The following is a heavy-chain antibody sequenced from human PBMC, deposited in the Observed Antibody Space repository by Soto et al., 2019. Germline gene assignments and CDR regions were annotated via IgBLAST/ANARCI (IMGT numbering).Heavy chain of an antibody. CDR1: GFTFSSYS. CDR3: TTDRAPTWIQRYYGMDV. V-gene: IGHV3-48*01. CDR2: ISSSSTTI. Sequence: HPGGSLRLSCAASGFTFSSYSMNWVRQAPGKGLEWVSYISSSSTTIYHADSVKGRFTISRDNAKNSLYLQMNSLRAEDTAVYYCTTDRAPTWIQRYYGMDVWGQGTTVTSP. J-gene: IGHJ6*02. D-gene: IGHD5-18*01.